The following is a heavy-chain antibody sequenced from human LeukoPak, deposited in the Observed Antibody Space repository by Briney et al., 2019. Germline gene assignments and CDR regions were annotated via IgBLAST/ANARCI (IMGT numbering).Heavy chain of an antibody. D-gene: IGHD3-22*01. J-gene: IGHJ4*02. CDR2: IIPIFGTA. Sequence: SVKVSCKASAGTFSSYAISWVRQAPGQGLEWMGGIIPIFGTANYAQKFQGRVTITADESTSTAYMELSSLRSEDTAVYYCCHLHYYDSSGYPYWGQGTLVTVSS. CDR1: AGTFSSYA. V-gene: IGHV1-69*13. CDR3: CHLHYYDSSGYPY.